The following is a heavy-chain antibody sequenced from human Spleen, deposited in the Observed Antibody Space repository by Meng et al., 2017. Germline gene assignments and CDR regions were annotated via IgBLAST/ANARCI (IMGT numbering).Heavy chain of an antibody. Sequence: QGQLVQAGAGVKKPGSSVKVSCKASGGTFSSYAISWVRQAPGQGLEWMGWISAYNGNTNYAQNLQGRVTMTTDTSTSTAYMELRSLRSDDTAVYYCARDLVTTVTTFDYWGQGTLVTVSS. V-gene: IGHV1-18*01. J-gene: IGHJ4*02. CDR1: GGTFSSYA. D-gene: IGHD4-17*01. CDR3: ARDLVTTVTTFDY. CDR2: ISAYNGNT.